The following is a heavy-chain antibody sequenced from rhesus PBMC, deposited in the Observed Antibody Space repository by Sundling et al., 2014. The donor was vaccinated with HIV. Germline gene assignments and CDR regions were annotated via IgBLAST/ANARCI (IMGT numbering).Heavy chain of an antibody. CDR1: GGSISGGYY. CDR3: ARLANNIWTAYYTDAFDF. CDR2: IYSNSENT. D-gene: IGHD3-3*01. Sequence: QVQLQESGPGLVKPSETLSLTCAVSGGSISGGYYWNWIRQPPGKGLEWIGGIYSNSENTNDNPALKSRVTISKDTSKNQFSLKLSSMTAADTAVYYCARLANNIWTAYYTDAFDFWGQGLRVTVSS. V-gene: IGHV4S13*01. J-gene: IGHJ3*01.